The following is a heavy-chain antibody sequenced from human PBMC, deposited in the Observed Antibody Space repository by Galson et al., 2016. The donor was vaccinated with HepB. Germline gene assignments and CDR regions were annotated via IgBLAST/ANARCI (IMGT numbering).Heavy chain of an antibody. CDR3: AKTLTPTNQYFFNS. J-gene: IGHJ4*02. CDR2: MSYSGTS. D-gene: IGHD1-14*01. CDR1: GVSVSSNNSY. Sequence: SETLSLTCTVSGVSVSSNNSYWGWIRQPPGKGLEWLASMSYSGTSDYNPSLRSRVTLSADTSKNQFYLRLSSVIAADTAVYYCAKTLTPTNQYFFNSWGQGTLVTVPS. V-gene: IGHV4-39*01.